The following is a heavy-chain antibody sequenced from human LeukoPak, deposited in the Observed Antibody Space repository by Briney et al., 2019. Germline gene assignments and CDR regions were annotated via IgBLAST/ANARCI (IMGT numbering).Heavy chain of an antibody. V-gene: IGHV1-2*02. D-gene: IGHD5-18*01. CDR1: GYTFTIYD. J-gene: IGHJ5*02. Sequence: ASVTVSCKASGYTFTIYDINWVRQATGQGLEWMGWINPNSGGTNYAQKFQGRVTITRDTAISTAYMELSRLRSDDTAVYYCARVDIQLYVSNWFDPWGQGTLVTVSS. CDR3: ARVDIQLYVSNWFDP. CDR2: INPNSGGT.